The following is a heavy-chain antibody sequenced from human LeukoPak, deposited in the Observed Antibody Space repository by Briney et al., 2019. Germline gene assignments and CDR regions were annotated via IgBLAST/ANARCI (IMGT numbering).Heavy chain of an antibody. V-gene: IGHV1-2*02. CDR2: INPNSGGT. CDR3: ARDRKAARPEHYYYYMDV. J-gene: IGHJ6*03. CDR1: GYTFTGYY. Sequence: ASVKVSCKASGYTFTGYYMHWVRQAPGQGLEWMGWINPNSGGTNYAQKFQGRVTMTRDTSISTAYMELSRLRSDDTAVYYCARDRKAARPEHYYYYMDVWGKGTTVTVSS. D-gene: IGHD6-6*01.